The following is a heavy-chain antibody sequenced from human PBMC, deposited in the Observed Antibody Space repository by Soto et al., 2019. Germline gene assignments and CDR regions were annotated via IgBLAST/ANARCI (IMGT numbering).Heavy chain of an antibody. Sequence: SVKISCKASGGTFSSYAISWVRQAPGQGLEWMGGIIPIFGTANYAQKFQGRVTITADESTSTAYMELSSLRSEDTAVYYCARVIGDYFDSSGYSDYWGQGTLVTVS. J-gene: IGHJ4*02. D-gene: IGHD3-22*01. CDR3: ARVIGDYFDSSGYSDY. CDR1: GGTFSSYA. V-gene: IGHV1-69*13. CDR2: IIPIFGTA.